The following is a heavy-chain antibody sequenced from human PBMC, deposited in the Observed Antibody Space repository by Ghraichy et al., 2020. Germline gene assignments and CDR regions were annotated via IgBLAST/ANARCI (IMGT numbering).Heavy chain of an antibody. D-gene: IGHD3-10*01. CDR2: INHSGST. J-gene: IGHJ4*02. V-gene: IGHV4-34*01. CDR3: ARVRVRGVIITYSYFDY. CDR1: GGSFSGYY. Sequence: SETLSLTCAVYGGSFSGYYWSWIRQPPGKGLEWIGEINHSGSTNYNPSLKSRVTISVDTSKNQFSLKLSSVTAADTAVYYCARVRVRGVIITYSYFDYWGQGTLVTVSS.